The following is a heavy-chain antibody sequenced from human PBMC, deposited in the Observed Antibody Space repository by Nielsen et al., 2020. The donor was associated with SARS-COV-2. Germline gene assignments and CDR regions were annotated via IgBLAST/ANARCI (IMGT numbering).Heavy chain of an antibody. D-gene: IGHD6-19*01. CDR2: MSGSSSYI. CDR1: GFTFSDYY. CDR3: ARVAGTPPVSYSYCDL. J-gene: IGHJ2*01. V-gene: IGHV3-11*05. Sequence: GESLKISCAGSGFTFSDYYMSWIRQAPGKGLEWVAQMSGSSSYIHYADSVKGRYTISKDSAKNSLYLQMNSLRAEDTAVYYCARVAGTPPVSYSYCDLWGRGTLVTVSS.